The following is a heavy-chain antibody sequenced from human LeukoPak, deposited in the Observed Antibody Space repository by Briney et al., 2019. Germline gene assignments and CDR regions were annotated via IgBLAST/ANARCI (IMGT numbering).Heavy chain of an antibody. CDR1: GFTFSLYW. CDR3: AGGTGFIIKD. Sequence: GGSLRLSCAASGFTFSLYWMNWVRRAPGKGLEWVANIKQDGSEKNYVDSVKGRFTISRDSAKNSLYLQMNNLRVEDTAMYYCAGGTGFIIKDWGQGTLVTVSS. J-gene: IGHJ4*02. V-gene: IGHV3-7*03. D-gene: IGHD3-9*01. CDR2: IKQDGSEK.